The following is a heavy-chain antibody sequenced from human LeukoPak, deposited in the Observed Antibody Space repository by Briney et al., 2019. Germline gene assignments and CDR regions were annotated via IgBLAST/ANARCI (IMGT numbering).Heavy chain of an antibody. Sequence: GGSLRLSCAASGFTFSSYAIHWVRQAPGKGLEWVAVISYDGSNKYYADSVKGRFTISRDNSKNALYLQMNSLRVEDTAVYYCARGSKSYGDYIRSRIHHFDYWGQGTLVTVSS. CDR1: GFTFSSYA. J-gene: IGHJ4*02. V-gene: IGHV3-30*04. CDR2: ISYDGSNK. D-gene: IGHD4-17*01. CDR3: ARGSKSYGDYIRSRIHHFDY.